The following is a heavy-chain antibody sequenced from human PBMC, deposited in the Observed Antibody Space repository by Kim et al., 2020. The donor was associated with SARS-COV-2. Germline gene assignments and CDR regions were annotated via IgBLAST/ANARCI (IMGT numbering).Heavy chain of an antibody. CDR3: AREPSTYFDY. Sequence: GSLRLSCVVSGFTVSNTYMSWVRQAPGKGLEWVSIIYGGGSTYYADSVKGRFTISRDDSKNTVYLQMNSLRAEDTAVYFCAREPSTYFDYWGQGTLVTV. J-gene: IGHJ4*02. CDR1: GFTVSNTY. CDR2: IYGGGST. V-gene: IGHV3-66*01.